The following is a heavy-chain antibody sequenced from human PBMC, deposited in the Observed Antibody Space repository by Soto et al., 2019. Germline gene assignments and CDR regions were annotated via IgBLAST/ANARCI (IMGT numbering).Heavy chain of an antibody. V-gene: IGHV3-30*18. CDR2: ISYDGSNK. CDR1: GFTFSSYG. Sequence: QVQLVESGGGVVQPGXXLXLSCAASGFTFSSYGMHWVRQAPGKGLEXVAVISYDGSNKYYADSVKGRFTISRDNSKNTLYLQMNSLRAEDTAVYYCAKPVLRYFDWFSGMDVWGQGTTVTVSS. D-gene: IGHD3-9*01. CDR3: AKPVLRYFDWFSGMDV. J-gene: IGHJ6*02.